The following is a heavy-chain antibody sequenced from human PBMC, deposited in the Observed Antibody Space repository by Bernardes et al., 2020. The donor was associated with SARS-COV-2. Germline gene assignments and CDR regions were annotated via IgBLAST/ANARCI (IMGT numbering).Heavy chain of an antibody. CDR2: IENSQVGGYT. V-gene: IGHV3-53*01. Sequence: GGSLRLSCAASGLSVSGYYMSWVRKVPGKGLECVSVIENSQVGGYTYYADSVKGRFTISRDNAKNSLYLQMDGLRVDDTAIYYCATKWELRGGTLGWGQGTLVTVSS. CDR1: GLSVSGYY. J-gene: IGHJ4*02. CDR3: ATKWELRGGTLG. D-gene: IGHD1-26*01.